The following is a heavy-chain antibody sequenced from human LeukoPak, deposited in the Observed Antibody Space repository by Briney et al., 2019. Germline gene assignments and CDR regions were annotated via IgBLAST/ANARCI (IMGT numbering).Heavy chain of an antibody. J-gene: IGHJ4*02. CDR3: AKEGYPADDY. V-gene: IGHV3-23*01. D-gene: IGHD5-12*01. CDR1: GFTFRNYA. CDR2: IRGSGDTT. Sequence: GGSLRLSCAGSGFTFRNYALTWVRQAPGMGLEWVSGIRGSGDTTYYADSVKGRFTISRDNSKNTLYLQINSLRVEDTAVYYCAKEGYPADDYWGQGTLVTVSS.